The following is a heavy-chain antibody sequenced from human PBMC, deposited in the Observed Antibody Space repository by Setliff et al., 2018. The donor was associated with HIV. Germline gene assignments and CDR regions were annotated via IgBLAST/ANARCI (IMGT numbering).Heavy chain of an antibody. Sequence: PSETLSLTCTVSGGPISSSSYYWGWIRQPPGKGLEWIGTIYYSGSTYYNPSLKSRVTISTDTSKNQFSLKVRSVTAADTAVYYCARQVTVVGYFETAAGSFNYWGPGTLVTVSS. V-gene: IGHV4-39*01. CDR1: GGPISSSSYY. J-gene: IGHJ4*02. D-gene: IGHD2-21*01. CDR3: ARQVTVVGYFETAAGSFNY. CDR2: IYYSGST.